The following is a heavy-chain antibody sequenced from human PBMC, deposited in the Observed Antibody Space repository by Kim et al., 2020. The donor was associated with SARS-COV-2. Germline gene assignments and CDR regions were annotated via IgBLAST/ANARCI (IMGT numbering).Heavy chain of an antibody. D-gene: IGHD2-15*01. CDR3: ARVGCSGATCYTHYGMDV. CDR2: ITAYNGNT. J-gene: IGHJ6*02. V-gene: IGHV1-18*01. Sequence: ASVKVSCKASGYSFDIYGVSWVRQAPGQGLEWMGWITAYNGNTNYAQKFLERVTMTIDKSTTTASMELRSLRSDDTAVYYCARVGCSGATCYTHYGMDVWGQGTTVTVSS. CDR1: GYSFDIYG.